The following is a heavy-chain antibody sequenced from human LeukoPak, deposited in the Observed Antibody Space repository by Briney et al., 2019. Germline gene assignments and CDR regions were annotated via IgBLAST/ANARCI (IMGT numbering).Heavy chain of an antibody. D-gene: IGHD2-2*01. CDR2: IYTSGNT. Sequence: SETLSLTCTVSGGSISTYYWNWIRQPPGKGLEWLGYIYTSGNTDYNPSLKSRVTISVDTSKNQFSLKLSSVTAADTAVYYCASSTSCLAIDYWGQGTLVTVSS. V-gene: IGHV4-4*09. J-gene: IGHJ4*02. CDR1: GGSISTYY. CDR3: ASSTSCLAIDY.